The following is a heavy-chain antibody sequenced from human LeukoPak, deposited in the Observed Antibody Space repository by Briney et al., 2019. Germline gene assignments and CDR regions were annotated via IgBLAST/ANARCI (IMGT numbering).Heavy chain of an antibody. CDR3: ARATLYSSSWAYYYYYGMDV. CDR2: INTNTGNP. Sequence: ASVTVSCKASGYTFTIYAMNWVRQAPGQGLEWMGWINTNTGNPTYAQGFTGRFVFSLDTSVSTAYLQISSLKAEDTAVYYCARATLYSSSWAYYYYYGMDVWGQGTTVTVSS. J-gene: IGHJ6*02. D-gene: IGHD6-13*01. CDR1: GYTFTIYA. V-gene: IGHV7-4-1*02.